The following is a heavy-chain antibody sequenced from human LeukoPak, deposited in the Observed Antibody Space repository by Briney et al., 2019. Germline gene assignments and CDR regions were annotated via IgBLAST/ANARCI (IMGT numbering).Heavy chain of an antibody. CDR2: TYYRSKWYN. J-gene: IGHJ5*02. CDR1: GDSVSSNSAA. CDR3: ARGHYDILTGYYEDNWFDP. V-gene: IGHV6-1*01. D-gene: IGHD3-9*01. Sequence: SQTLSLTCAISGDSVSSNSAAWNWIRQSPSRGLEWLGRTYYRSKWYNDYAVSVKSRITINPDTSKNQFSLQLNSVTPEDTAVYYCARGHYDILTGYYEDNWFDPWGRGTLVTVSS.